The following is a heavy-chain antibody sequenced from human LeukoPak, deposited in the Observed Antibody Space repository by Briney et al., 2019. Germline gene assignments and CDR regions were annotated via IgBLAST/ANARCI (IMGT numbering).Heavy chain of an antibody. V-gene: IGHV3-21*01. Sequence: GGSLRLSCVGSGFSFSGNSMNWVRQAPGKGLEWVSGISRTSTYIYYADSVQGRFTISRDNAKNSLYLQMSSLRAEDTAVYYCARATREGHAFDIWGQGTMVTVSS. CDR3: ARATREGHAFDI. J-gene: IGHJ3*02. CDR1: GFSFSGNS. CDR2: ISRTSTYI.